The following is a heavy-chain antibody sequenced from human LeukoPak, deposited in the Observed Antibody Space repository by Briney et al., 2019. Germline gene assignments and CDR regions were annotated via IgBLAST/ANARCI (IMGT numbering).Heavy chain of an antibody. CDR2: IYYSGST. CDR1: GGSIGSYY. CDR3: ARMGGSTI. D-gene: IGHD2-2*01. Sequence: PSETLSLTCTVSGGSIGSYYWSWIRQPPGKGLEWIGYIYYSGSTNYNPSLKSRVTISVDTSKNQFSLKLSSVTAADTAVYYCARMGGSTIWGQGTLVTVSS. V-gene: IGHV4-59*01. J-gene: IGHJ4*02.